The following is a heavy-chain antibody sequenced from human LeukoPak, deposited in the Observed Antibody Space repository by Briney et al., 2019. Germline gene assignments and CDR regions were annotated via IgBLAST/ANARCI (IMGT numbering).Heavy chain of an antibody. J-gene: IGHJ4*02. CDR1: GGSTNSYY. V-gene: IGHV4-4*07. CDR3: ARVKASSTSWTFDQ. D-gene: IGHD2-2*01. Sequence: SETLSLTCSVSGGSTNSYYWSWIRQSGGKGLEWIGRIYSSGSTVYNPSLNSRLTMSIDTSKNQFSLTLKSVTATDTAVYYCARVKASSTSWTFDQWGRGALVTVSS. CDR2: IYSSGST.